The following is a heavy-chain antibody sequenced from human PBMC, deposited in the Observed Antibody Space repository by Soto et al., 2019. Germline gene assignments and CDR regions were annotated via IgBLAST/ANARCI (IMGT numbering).Heavy chain of an antibody. CDR1: GFTFSTYW. CDR2: IKADESLK. V-gene: IGHV3-7*04. Sequence: EVALVESGGGLVQPGGSLRLSCTASGFTFSTYWMTWVRQAPGKGLEWVANIKADESLKYYVDSVKGRFTISRDNAKNSLFLQMNSLRAEDAAVYYCVRDRNYFDGTNWHDVFEIWGQGTMVTVSS. D-gene: IGHD2-8*01. J-gene: IGHJ3*02. CDR3: VRDRNYFDGTNWHDVFEI.